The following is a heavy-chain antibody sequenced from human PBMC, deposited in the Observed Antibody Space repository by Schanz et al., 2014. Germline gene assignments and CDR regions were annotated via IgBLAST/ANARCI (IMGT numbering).Heavy chain of an antibody. Sequence: EVQLVESGGGLVQPGGSLRLSCAASGFSISDHTMRWDRQAPGKGLEWVSAISGSGETTYYADSVKGRFTISRDNSKNALYLQMNSLRAEDTAVYYCARRITGTHHNPYYHGMDVWGQGTTVTVSS. J-gene: IGHJ6*02. CDR2: ISGSGETT. D-gene: IGHD1-20*01. CDR1: GFSISDHT. CDR3: ARRITGTHHNPYYHGMDV. V-gene: IGHV3-23*04.